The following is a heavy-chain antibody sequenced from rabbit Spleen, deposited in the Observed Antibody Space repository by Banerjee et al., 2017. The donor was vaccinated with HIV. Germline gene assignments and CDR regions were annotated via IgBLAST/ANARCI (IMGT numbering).Heavy chain of an antibody. CDR1: GVSFSVSSY. CDR3: ARDLVTVIGWNFNL. V-gene: IGHV1S40*01. J-gene: IGHJ4*01. D-gene: IGHD5-1*01. Sequence: QSLEESGGDLVKPGASLTLTCIASGVSFSVSSYMCWVRQAPGKGLEWIACIDSGSSGFTYFASWAKGRFTISKTSSTTVTLQMTSLTAADTATYFCARDLVTVIGWNFNLWGPGTLVTVS. CDR2: IDSGSSGFT.